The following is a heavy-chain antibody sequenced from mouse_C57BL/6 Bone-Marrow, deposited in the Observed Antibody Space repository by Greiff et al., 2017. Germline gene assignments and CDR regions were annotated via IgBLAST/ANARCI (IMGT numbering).Heavy chain of an antibody. V-gene: IGHV1-15*01. Sequence: QVQLQQSGAELVRPGASVTLSCKASGYSFTDYEMHWVKQTPVHGLEWIGAIDPETGGTAYNQKFKGKAILTADQSSSTAYMELRSLTSEDSAVYYCARGDANCYLGWFAYWGQGTLVTVSA. D-gene: IGHD4-1*01. CDR3: ARGDANCYLGWFAY. CDR2: IDPETGGT. J-gene: IGHJ3*01. CDR1: GYSFTDYE.